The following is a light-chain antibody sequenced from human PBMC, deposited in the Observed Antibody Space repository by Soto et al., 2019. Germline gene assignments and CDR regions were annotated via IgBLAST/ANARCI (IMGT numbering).Light chain of an antibody. Sequence: DIKRSQSPSTLPASVGDRVTMAFRASQSISTWLAWYQQKPGKAPNLLIYKASYLASGVPSRFSGGGSGTEFTLTISSLQPDDFATYYCQQYSSYWTFGQGTKVDI. CDR3: QQYSSYWT. V-gene: IGKV1-5*03. CDR1: QSISTW. J-gene: IGKJ1*01. CDR2: KAS.